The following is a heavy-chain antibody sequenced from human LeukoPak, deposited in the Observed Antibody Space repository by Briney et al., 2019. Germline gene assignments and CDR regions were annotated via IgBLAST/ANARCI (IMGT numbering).Heavy chain of an antibody. CDR3: ARVRVPYNYDSSGPLDY. CDR2: IWYDGSNK. J-gene: IGHJ4*02. D-gene: IGHD3-22*01. Sequence: GGSLRLSCAASGFTFSSYGMHWVRQAPGKGLEWVAVIWYDGSNKYYADSVKGRFTISRDNPKNTLYLQMNSLRAEDTAVYYCARVRVPYNYDSSGPLDYWGQGTLVTVSS. V-gene: IGHV3-33*01. CDR1: GFTFSSYG.